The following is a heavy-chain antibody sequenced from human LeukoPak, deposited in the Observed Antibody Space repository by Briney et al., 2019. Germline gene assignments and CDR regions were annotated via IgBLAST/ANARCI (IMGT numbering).Heavy chain of an antibody. D-gene: IGHD3-10*01. J-gene: IGHJ6*02. CDR1: GYTFTGYY. CDR2: INPNSGGT. CDR3: ARERGLWFGELWGVSDYYYGMDV. Sequence: ASVKVSCKASGYTFTGYYMHWVRQAPGQGLEWMGWINPNSGGTNYAQKLQGRVTMTRDTSISTACMELSRLRSDDTAVYYCARERGLWFGELWGVSDYYYGMDVWGQGTTVTVSS. V-gene: IGHV1-2*02.